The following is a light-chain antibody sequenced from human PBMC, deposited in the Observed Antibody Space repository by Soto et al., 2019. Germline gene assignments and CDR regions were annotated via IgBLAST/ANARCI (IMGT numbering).Light chain of an antibody. Sequence: SQATRYPSSHCASVGDRVTTTCQASQSISRDLNWYQQKPGKGPNLLIYAASTLESGVPSRFSGSGSGTDFTLTISSLQLEDFATYYCQQNYSTPLALGGGTKVDIK. CDR2: AAS. V-gene: IGKV1-39*01. CDR3: QQNYSTPLA. CDR1: QSISRD. J-gene: IGKJ4*01.